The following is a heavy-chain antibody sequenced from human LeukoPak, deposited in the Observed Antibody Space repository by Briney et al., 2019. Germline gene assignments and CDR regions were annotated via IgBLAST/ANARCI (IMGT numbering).Heavy chain of an antibody. V-gene: IGHV4-34*01. J-gene: IGHJ4*02. CDR1: GGSISSYY. Sequence: SSETLSLTCTVSGGSISSYYWSWIRQPPGKGLEWIGEINHSGSTNYNPSLKSRVTISVDTSKNQFSLKLSSVTAADTAVYYCASSEMYWGQGTLVTVSS. CDR2: INHSGST. CDR3: ASSEMY.